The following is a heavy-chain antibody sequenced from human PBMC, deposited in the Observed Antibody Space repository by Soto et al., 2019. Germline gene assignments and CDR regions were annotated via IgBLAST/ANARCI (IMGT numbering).Heavy chain of an antibody. CDR2: IRSKAYGGTT. CDR3: TRPGFGVREAFDP. CDR1: GFTFGDYA. D-gene: IGHD3-10*01. Sequence: EVQLVESGGGLVQPGRSLRLSCTASGFTFGDYAMSWFRQAPGKGLEWVGFIRSKAYGGTTEYAASVKGRFTISRDDSKSIAYLQMNSLKTEDTAVYYCTRPGFGVREAFDPWGQGTLVTVSS. J-gene: IGHJ5*02. V-gene: IGHV3-49*03.